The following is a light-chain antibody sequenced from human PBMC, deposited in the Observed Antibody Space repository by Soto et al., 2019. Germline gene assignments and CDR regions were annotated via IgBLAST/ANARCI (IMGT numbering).Light chain of an antibody. CDR1: SSDVGSYNL. V-gene: IGLV2-23*02. CDR2: EVS. Sequence: QSVLPQPASVSGSPGQSITISCTGTSSDVGSYNLVSWYQQHPGKAPKLMIYEVSKRPSGVSNRFSGSKSGNTASLTISGLQAEDEADYYCCSYAGSSTYYVFGTGTRSPS. CDR3: CSYAGSSTYYV. J-gene: IGLJ1*01.